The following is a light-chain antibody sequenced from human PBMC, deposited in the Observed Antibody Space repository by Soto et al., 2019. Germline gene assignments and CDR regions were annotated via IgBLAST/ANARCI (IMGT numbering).Light chain of an antibody. CDR2: GAS. CDR3: QQTSSTPLT. CDR1: QSVNYY. V-gene: IGKV1-39*01. Sequence: DIQMTQFPSSLSAALGDRVTITCLASQSVNYYLNWYQQKPGKAPKLLIYGASSLQSGVPSRFSGSGSGTDFTLSITSLQPEDFATYYCQQTSSTPLTFGGGTKVDIK. J-gene: IGKJ4*01.